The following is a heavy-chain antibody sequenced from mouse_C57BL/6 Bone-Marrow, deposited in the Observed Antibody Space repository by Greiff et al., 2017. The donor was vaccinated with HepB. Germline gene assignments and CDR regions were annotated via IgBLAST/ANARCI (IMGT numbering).Heavy chain of an antibody. CDR2: ISSGGSYT. Sequence: EVKLVESGGDLVKPGGSLKLSCAASGFTFSSYGMSWVRQTPDKRLEWVATISSGGSYTYYPDSVKGRFTISRDNAKNTLYLQMSSLKSEDTAMYYCARSNDGYYDFDYWGQGTTLTVSS. CDR3: ARSNDGYYDFDY. J-gene: IGHJ2*01. CDR1: GFTFSSYG. D-gene: IGHD2-3*01. V-gene: IGHV5-6*02.